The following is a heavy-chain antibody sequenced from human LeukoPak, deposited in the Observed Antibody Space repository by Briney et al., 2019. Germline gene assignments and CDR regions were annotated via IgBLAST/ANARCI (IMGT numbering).Heavy chain of an antibody. CDR3: ARGSPSGSYVRGRRFDY. CDR1: GGSFSGYY. CDR2: INHSGST. Sequence: SETLSLTCAVYGGSFSGYYWSWIRQPPGKGLEWIGEINHSGSTNYNPSLKSRVTISVDTSKNQFSLKLSSVTAADTAVYYCARGSPSGSYVRGRRFDYWGQGTLVTVSS. D-gene: IGHD1-26*01. J-gene: IGHJ4*02. V-gene: IGHV4-34*01.